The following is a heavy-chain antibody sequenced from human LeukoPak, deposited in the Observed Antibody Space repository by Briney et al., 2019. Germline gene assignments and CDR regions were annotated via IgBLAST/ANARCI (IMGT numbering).Heavy chain of an antibody. J-gene: IGHJ4*02. CDR2: ISSSSSYI. Sequence: GGSLRLSCAASGFTFSSYSMNWVRQAPGKGLEWVSSISSSSSYIYYADSAKGRFTISRDNAKNSLYLQMNSLRAEDTAVYYCARVSQDIVVVPAAPTDYWGQGTLVTVSS. CDR1: GFTFSSYS. D-gene: IGHD2-2*01. V-gene: IGHV3-21*01. CDR3: ARVSQDIVVVPAAPTDY.